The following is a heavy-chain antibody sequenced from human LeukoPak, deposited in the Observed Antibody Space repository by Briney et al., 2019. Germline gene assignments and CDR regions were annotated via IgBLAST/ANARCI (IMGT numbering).Heavy chain of an antibody. V-gene: IGHV3-23*01. CDR2: LSGSGSAT. Sequence: GGSLRLSCEASEFTFSRFAMSWIRQPPGTGLEWVSTLSGSGSATYYADSVKGRFTTSRDNSKDTLYLQMDNVRADDTAVYYCAKHLGSHSFLFYYMDVWAKGTSVIVSS. CDR1: EFTFSRFA. D-gene: IGHD2-21*01. CDR3: AKHLGSHSFLFYYMDV. J-gene: IGHJ6*03.